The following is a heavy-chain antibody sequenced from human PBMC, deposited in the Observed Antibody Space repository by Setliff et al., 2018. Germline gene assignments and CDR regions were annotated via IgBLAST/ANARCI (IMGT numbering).Heavy chain of an antibody. CDR3: ARIPSVRNIASRAFDI. D-gene: IGHD2-15*01. CDR2: INYLGNT. CDR1: GGSFSGYY. Sequence: PSETLSLTCAVYGGSFSGYYWSWIRQPPGKGLEWIGDINYLGNTNYNPSLKSRVTISVDTSKNQFSLKLRSVIAADTAVYYCARIPSVRNIASRAFDIWGQGTMVTVSS. J-gene: IGHJ3*02. V-gene: IGHV4-34*01.